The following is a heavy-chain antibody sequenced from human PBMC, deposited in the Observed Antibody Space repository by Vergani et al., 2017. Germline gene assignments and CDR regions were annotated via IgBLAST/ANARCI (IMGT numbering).Heavy chain of an antibody. J-gene: IGHJ5*02. CDR3: ARARAGGEPIRFDP. V-gene: IGHV3-23*04. D-gene: IGHD1-26*01. CDR1: GFTFSSYS. Sequence: EVQLVESGGGLVKPGGSLRLSCAASGFTFSSYSMNWVRQAPGKGLEWVSAISGSGGSTYYADSVKGRFTISRDNSKNTLYLQMNSLRAEDTAVYYCARARAGGEPIRFDPWGQGTLVTVSS. CDR2: ISGSGGST.